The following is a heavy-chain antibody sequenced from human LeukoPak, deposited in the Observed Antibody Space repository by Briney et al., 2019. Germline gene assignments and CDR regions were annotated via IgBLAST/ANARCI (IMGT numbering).Heavy chain of an antibody. CDR1: GYTFTIYF. V-gene: IGHV1-46*01. CDR3: ARDPEGSGCYFDY. CDR2: INPSGGST. J-gene: IGHJ4*02. D-gene: IGHD6-19*01. Sequence: ASVTVSCTASGYTFTIYFMHWVRQAPGQGLEWMGIINPSGGSTSYAQKFQGRVTMTRDTSTSMVYMELTSLRSEDTAVYYCARDPEGSGCYFDYWGQGTLVTVSS.